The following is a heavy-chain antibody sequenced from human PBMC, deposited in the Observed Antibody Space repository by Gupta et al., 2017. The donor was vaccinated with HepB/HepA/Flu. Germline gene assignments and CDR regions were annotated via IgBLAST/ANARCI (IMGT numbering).Heavy chain of an antibody. CDR2: IRGSGGST. V-gene: IGHV3-23*01. J-gene: IGHJ4*02. CDR1: GFTFSSYA. Sequence: EVQLLASGGGLVQPGGSLRLSCAASGFTFSSYAMSWVRQAPGKGLEWVSAIRGSGGSTDDADSVKGRFKIARDNAQNTLYLQMKRXRAADTAVXDCAKDKEYRYDNGGQGTMVTVSS. D-gene: IGHD5-18*01. CDR3: AKDKEYRYDN.